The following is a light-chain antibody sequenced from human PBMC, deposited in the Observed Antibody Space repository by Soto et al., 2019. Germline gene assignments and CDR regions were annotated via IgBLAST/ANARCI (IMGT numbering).Light chain of an antibody. CDR2: YIS. V-gene: IGKV3D-15*01. CDR3: QQHNQWPIT. CDR1: QSAGNF. J-gene: IGKJ5*01. Sequence: EIVMTQSPATLSVSPVETASLSWRASQSAGNFLAWYQQKPGQAPRLLIYYISTRATGIPARFSGSGSGTEFTLTINSLQSEDSAVYYCQQHNQWPITFGQGTRLEIK.